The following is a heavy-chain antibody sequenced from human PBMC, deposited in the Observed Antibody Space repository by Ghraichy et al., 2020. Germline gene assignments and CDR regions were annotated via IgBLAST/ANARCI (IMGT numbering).Heavy chain of an antibody. V-gene: IGHV3-48*01. CDR2: ISNGGTTI. D-gene: IGHD4-11*01. J-gene: IGHJ5*02. Sequence: GGSLRLSCAASGFTFSTYSMNWVRQAPGKGLEWVSYISNGGTTIYYADSVKGRFTISRDNAKNSLYLQMNSLRAEDTAVYYCAGELQNWIDPWGQGTLVTVSS. CDR1: GFTFSTYS. CDR3: AGELQNWIDP.